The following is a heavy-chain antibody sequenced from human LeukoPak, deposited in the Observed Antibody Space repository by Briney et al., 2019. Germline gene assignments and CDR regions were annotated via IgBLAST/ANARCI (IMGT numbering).Heavy chain of an antibody. Sequence: SETLSLTCTVSGYSISSGYYWGWIRQPPGKGLEWIGSIYHSGSTYYNPSLKSRVTISVDTSKNQFSLKLSSVTAADTAVYYCARGSSFSRYYFDYWGQGTLVTVSS. CDR3: ARGSSFSRYYFDY. CDR2: IYHSGST. J-gene: IGHJ4*02. V-gene: IGHV4-38-2*02. CDR1: GYSISSGYY.